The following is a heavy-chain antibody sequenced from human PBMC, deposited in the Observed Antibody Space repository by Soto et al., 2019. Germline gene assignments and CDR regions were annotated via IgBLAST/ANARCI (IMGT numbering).Heavy chain of an antibody. D-gene: IGHD2-15*01. J-gene: IGHJ6*02. CDR1: GASIRNYY. Sequence: PSETLSLTCSVSGASIRNYYWHWVRQLPGKGLEWIGYVYTPDYTRYNSSLKSRVTISVDTSKSQFSLRLNSVTAADTAVYYCALPHCSGGSCYSYYYYYGMDVWGQGTTVTVS. V-gene: IGHV4-59*03. CDR3: ALPHCSGGSCYSYYYYYGMDV. CDR2: VYTPDYT.